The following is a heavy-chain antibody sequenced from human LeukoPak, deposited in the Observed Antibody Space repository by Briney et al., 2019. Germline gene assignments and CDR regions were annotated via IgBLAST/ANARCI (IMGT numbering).Heavy chain of an antibody. CDR1: GFTFSSYS. J-gene: IGHJ5*02. V-gene: IGHV3-21*01. CDR2: IRSSSSYI. D-gene: IGHD3-9*01. Sequence: KTGGPLRLSCAASGFTFSSYSMNWVRQAPGKGLEWVSSIRSSSSYIYYADSVKGRFTISRDNAKDSLYLQMNSLRAEDTAVYYCARETYYDILTGYYNVGNWFDPWGQGTLVTVSS. CDR3: ARETYYDILTGYYNVGNWFDP.